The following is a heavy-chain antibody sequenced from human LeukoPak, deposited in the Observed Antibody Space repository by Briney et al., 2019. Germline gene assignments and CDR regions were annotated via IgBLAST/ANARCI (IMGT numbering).Heavy chain of an antibody. CDR3: GKVPQWLVNDY. CDR1: GFTFSNYP. CDR2: ISGSGGST. D-gene: IGHD6-19*01. V-gene: IGHV3-23*01. Sequence: PGVSLRLSRAASGFTFSNYPMIWLRQAPGKGLEWVSAISGSGGSTYYADSVKGRFTISRDNSKNTLYLQMNSLRAEDTVVYYGGKVPQWLVNDYWGQGPLVTVSS. J-gene: IGHJ4*02.